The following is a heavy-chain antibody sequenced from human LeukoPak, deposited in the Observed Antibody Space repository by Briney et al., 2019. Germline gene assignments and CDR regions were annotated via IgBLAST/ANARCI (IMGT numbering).Heavy chain of an antibody. CDR3: ARDRWPDAFDI. CDR2: IIPIFGTA. Sequence: ASVKVSCKASGYTFTSYYMHWVRQAPGQGLEWMGGIIPIFGTANYAQKFQGRVTITADKSTSTAYMELSSLRSEDTAVYYCARDRWPDAFDIWGQGTMVTVSS. CDR1: GYTFTSYY. D-gene: IGHD4-23*01. J-gene: IGHJ3*02. V-gene: IGHV1-69*06.